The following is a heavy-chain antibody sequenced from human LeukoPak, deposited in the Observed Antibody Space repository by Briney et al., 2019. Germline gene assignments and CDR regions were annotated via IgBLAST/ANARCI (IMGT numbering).Heavy chain of an antibody. CDR1: GFTFSSYE. CDR3: ATNPNSYYYGSGSYYLNDY. J-gene: IGHJ4*02. D-gene: IGHD3-10*01. Sequence: PGGSLRLSCAASGFTFSSYEMNWVRQAPGKGLEWVSYISSSGSTIYYADSVKGRFTISRDNAKNSLYLQMNSLRAEDTAVYYCATNPNSYYYGSGSYYLNDYWGRGTLVTVSS. V-gene: IGHV3-48*03. CDR2: ISSSGSTI.